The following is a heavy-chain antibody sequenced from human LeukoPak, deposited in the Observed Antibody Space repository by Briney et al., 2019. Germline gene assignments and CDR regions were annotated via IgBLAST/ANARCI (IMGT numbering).Heavy chain of an antibody. J-gene: IGHJ4*02. V-gene: IGHV3-7*01. D-gene: IGHD6-13*01. Sequence: PGGSLRLSFEASGFTYRTYWMSWVRPAPSKGLEWVVNIKQDGIEKYYVDSVKGRFTISRENAKNSLHLQMNRLKAEDTAMYYCARDSAGNDYWGQGTLVTVSS. CDR3: ARDSAGNDY. CDR2: IKQDGIEK. CDR1: GFTYRTYW.